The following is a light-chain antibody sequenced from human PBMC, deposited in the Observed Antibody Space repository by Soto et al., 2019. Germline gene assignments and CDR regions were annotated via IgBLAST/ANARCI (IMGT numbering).Light chain of an antibody. CDR2: GIS. Sequence: EIFLTQAPFSLSLSPGEIATLSCRAIHTISSSYLAWYQQKPGQAPRLLMYGISRRATGIPDRFSGSGSGTDFTLTITRLEPEDFAVYYCQQYVTSSPRTFGQGTKVDNK. CDR3: QQYVTSSPRT. V-gene: IGKV3-20*01. J-gene: IGKJ1*01. CDR1: HTISSSY.